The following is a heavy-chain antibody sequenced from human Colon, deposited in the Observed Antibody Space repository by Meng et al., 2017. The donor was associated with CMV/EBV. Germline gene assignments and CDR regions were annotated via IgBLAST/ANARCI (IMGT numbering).Heavy chain of an antibody. V-gene: IGHV3-48*04. D-gene: IGHD3-10*01. Sequence: GGSLRLSCAASGFTFSSYWMSWVRQAPGKGLEWVSYISSSGSTIYYADSVKGRFTISRDNAKNSLYLQMNSLRAEDTAVYYCARDWGPTNWFADYWGQGTLVTVSS. J-gene: IGHJ4*02. CDR1: GFTFSSYW. CDR2: ISSSGSTI. CDR3: ARDWGPTNWFADY.